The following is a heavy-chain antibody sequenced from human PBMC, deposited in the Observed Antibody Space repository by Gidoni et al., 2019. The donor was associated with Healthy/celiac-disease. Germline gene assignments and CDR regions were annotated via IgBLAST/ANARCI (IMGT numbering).Heavy chain of an antibody. V-gene: IGHV3-15*01. J-gene: IGHJ4*02. Sequence: EVQLVESGGGLVKPGGSVRLSCAASGFTFSNAWMSWVRQAPGKGLEWVGRSKSKTDGGTTDYAAPVKGRFTISRDDSKNTLYLQMNSLKTEDTAVYYCTTDPYYDSSGYYFYWGQGTLVTVSS. D-gene: IGHD3-22*01. CDR2: SKSKTDGGTT. CDR3: TTDPYYDSSGYYFY. CDR1: GFTFSNAW.